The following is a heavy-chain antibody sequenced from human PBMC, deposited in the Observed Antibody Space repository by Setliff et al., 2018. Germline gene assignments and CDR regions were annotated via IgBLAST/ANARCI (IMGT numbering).Heavy chain of an antibody. Sequence: SVKVSCKASGGTFSIYTISWVRQAPGQGLEWMGRIIPIFGTANYAQKFQGRVTITADKSTSTAYMELSSLRSEDTAVYYCAISTIFGGVSPTPDAFDIWGQGTMVTVSS. D-gene: IGHD3-3*01. CDR2: IIPIFGTA. CDR3: AISTIFGGVSPTPDAFDI. J-gene: IGHJ3*02. V-gene: IGHV1-69*08. CDR1: GGTFSIYT.